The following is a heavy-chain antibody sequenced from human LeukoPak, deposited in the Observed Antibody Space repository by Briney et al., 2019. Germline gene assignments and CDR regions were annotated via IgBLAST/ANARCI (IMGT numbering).Heavy chain of an antibody. V-gene: IGHV4-61*02. CDR3: ARAWYSHGTFDH. J-gene: IGHJ4*02. Sequence: SQTLSLACTVSGGSISSGSYYWSWIRQPAGKGLEWIGRIYTSGSTNYNPSLKSRVTISLDTSRNQFSLRLNSVTAADTAVYYCARAWYSHGTFDHWGQGTLVTVSS. CDR1: GGSISSGSYY. D-gene: IGHD5-18*01. CDR2: IYTSGST.